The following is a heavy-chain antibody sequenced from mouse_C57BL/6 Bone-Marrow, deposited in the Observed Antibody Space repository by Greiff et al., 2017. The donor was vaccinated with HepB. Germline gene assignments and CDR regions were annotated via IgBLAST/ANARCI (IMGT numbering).Heavy chain of an antibody. V-gene: IGHV1-42*01. CDR3: ARYYYYGSRIDY. CDR2: INPSTGGT. D-gene: IGHD1-1*01. CDR1: GYSFTGYY. J-gene: IGHJ2*01. Sequence: QLQQSGPELVKPGASVKISCKASGYSFTGYYKNWVKQSPEKSLEWIGEINPSTGGTTYNQKFKAKATLTVDKSSSTAYMQLKSLTSEDSAVYYCARYYYYGSRIDYWGQGTTLTVSS.